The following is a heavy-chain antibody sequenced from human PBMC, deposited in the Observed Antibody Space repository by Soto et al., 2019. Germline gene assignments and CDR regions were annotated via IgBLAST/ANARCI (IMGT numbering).Heavy chain of an antibody. Sequence: QDQLVQSGVEVKKPGASVKVSCKASGYSFTNYGITWVRQAPGQGFEWMGWISAYNGNTNDAQKLQGRVTLTTDASTSTAYLELRSLRSDDTAVYYCARDRGVAPPVAGNTHYYYYMDVWGKGTTVTVSS. D-gene: IGHD6-19*01. CDR2: ISAYNGNT. CDR3: ARDRGVAPPVAGNTHYYYYMDV. J-gene: IGHJ6*03. CDR1: GYSFTNYG. V-gene: IGHV1-18*01.